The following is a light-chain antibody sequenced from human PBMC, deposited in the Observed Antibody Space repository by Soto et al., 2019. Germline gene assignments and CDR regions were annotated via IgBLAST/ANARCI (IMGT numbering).Light chain of an antibody. Sequence: QSALTQPASVSGAPGQSITISCTGTSSDVGGYNDVSWYQQHPGTAPKLIIYDVSNRPSGVSNRFSGSKSGTTASLAISGLQAEDEADYYCHSYTSSSSPEVFGTGTKLTVL. CDR3: HSYTSSSSPEV. CDR2: DVS. V-gene: IGLV2-14*01. J-gene: IGLJ1*01. CDR1: SSDVGGYND.